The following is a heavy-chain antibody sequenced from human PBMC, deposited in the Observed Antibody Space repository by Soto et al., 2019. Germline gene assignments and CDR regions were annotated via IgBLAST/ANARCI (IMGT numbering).Heavy chain of an antibody. CDR2: ISGSGGST. Sequence: GGSLRLSCAASGFTFSSYAMSWVRQAPGKGLEWVSAISGSGGSTYYADSVKGRFTISRDNSKNTLYLQMNSLRAEDTAVYYCAKDLSPRTYYYDSSGQFDYWGQGTLVTVSS. J-gene: IGHJ4*02. CDR1: GFTFSSYA. CDR3: AKDLSPRTYYYDSSGQFDY. D-gene: IGHD3-22*01. V-gene: IGHV3-23*01.